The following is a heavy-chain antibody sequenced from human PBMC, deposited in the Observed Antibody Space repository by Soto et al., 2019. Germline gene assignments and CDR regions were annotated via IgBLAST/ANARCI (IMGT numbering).Heavy chain of an antibody. CDR3: ARDLMGGEGDWYFDL. CDR2: ISSSSSYI. D-gene: IGHD3-16*01. J-gene: IGHJ2*01. Sequence: EVQLVESGGGLVKPGGSLRLSCAASGFTFSSYSTNWVRQAPGKGLEWVSSISSSSSYIYYADSVKGRFTISRDNAKNSLYLQMNSLRAEDTAVYYCARDLMGGEGDWYFDLWGRGTLVTVSS. CDR1: GFTFSSYS. V-gene: IGHV3-21*01.